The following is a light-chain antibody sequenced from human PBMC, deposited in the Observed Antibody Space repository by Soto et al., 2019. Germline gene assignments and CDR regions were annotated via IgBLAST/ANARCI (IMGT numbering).Light chain of an antibody. J-gene: IGKJ4*01. V-gene: IGKV3-15*01. CDR3: QHYTKWPPGMT. CDR2: DAS. CDR1: QTVISN. Sequence: DIALTQSTATLSVSPGEKATLSCRASQTVISNLAWYQQKPGQAPRLLIYDASTRATGVPVRFSGSGFGTEFTLTIISLQSEDVGIYICQHYTKWPPGMTFGGGTKVEIK.